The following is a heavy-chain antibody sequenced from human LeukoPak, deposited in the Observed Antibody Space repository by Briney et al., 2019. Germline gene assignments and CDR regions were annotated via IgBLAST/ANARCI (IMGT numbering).Heavy chain of an antibody. V-gene: IGHV4-59*01. J-gene: IGHJ4*02. D-gene: IGHD2-2*01. CDR1: GGSISSYY. Sequence: SETLSHTCTVSGGSISSYYWSWIRQPPGKGLEWIGYIYYSGSTNYNPSLKSRVTISVDTSKNQFSLKLSSVTAADTAVYYCARLYCSSTSCYHFDYWGQGTLVTVSS. CDR3: ARLYCSSTSCYHFDY. CDR2: IYYSGST.